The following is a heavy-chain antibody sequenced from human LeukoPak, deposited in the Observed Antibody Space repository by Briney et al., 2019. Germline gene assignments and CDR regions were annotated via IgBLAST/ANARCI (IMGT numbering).Heavy chain of an antibody. CDR1: GFMFSRYA. CDR3: ARGTAAAANRNWFDS. V-gene: IGHV3-23*01. Sequence: GGSLRLSCAASGFMFSRYAMIWVRQTPGKGLEWVSAITETGAGTYYADSVKGRFTMSRDNSRNTVYLQMDSLRAEDTAVYFCARGTAAAANRNWFDSWGQGALVTVSS. J-gene: IGHJ5*01. CDR2: ITETGAGT. D-gene: IGHD6-13*01.